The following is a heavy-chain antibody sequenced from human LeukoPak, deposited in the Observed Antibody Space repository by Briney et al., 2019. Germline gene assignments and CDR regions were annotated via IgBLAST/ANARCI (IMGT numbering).Heavy chain of an antibody. CDR3: ARGNRDSSGFYYYYGMDV. CDR1: GFIFDDYA. J-gene: IGHJ6*02. D-gene: IGHD6-19*01. CDR2: ISWDSYNM. Sequence: AGGSLRLSCAASGFIFDDYAMFWVRQAPGMGLEWVLGISWDSYNMGYAASVKGRFTISRDNAKNSLYLQMNSLRGDDTAFYHCARGNRDSSGFYYYYGMDVWGQGTTVTVSS. V-gene: IGHV3-9*01.